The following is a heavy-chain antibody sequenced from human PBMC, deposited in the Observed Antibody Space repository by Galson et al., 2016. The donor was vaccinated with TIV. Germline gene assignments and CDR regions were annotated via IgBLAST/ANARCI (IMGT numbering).Heavy chain of an antibody. D-gene: IGHD5-18*01. CDR2: TYYRSEWYT. CDR3: ARDRGVMDTGLDI. J-gene: IGHJ4*02. Sequence: CAISGDSVSSNRAAWNWIRQSPLRGLEWLGKTYYRSEWYTEYAESVKSRISINPDTSNNQVSLQLNFVTPEDTALYFCARDRGVMDTGLDIWGQGALVTVSS. V-gene: IGHV6-1*01. CDR1: GDSVSSNRAA.